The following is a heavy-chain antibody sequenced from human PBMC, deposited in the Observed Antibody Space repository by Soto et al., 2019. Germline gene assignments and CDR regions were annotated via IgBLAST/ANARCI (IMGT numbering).Heavy chain of an antibody. Sequence: PAGSLSLSCTVSGFTFSSDSMNWVRQAPGQGQERVSYRNINSSTIYYSDSVKRRFTISTDNASNSLYLQMHSLIAEDTAADYFASAPVSWYYYDSGGTWDFDIWGQGTMVTVSS. CDR1: GFTFSSDS. V-gene: IGHV3-48*01. D-gene: IGHD3-22*01. CDR3: ASAPVSWYYYDSGGTWDFDI. CDR2: RNINSSTI. J-gene: IGHJ3*02.